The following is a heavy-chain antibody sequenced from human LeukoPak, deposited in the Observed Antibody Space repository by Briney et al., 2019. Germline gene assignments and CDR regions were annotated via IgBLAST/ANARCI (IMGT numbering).Heavy chain of an antibody. V-gene: IGHV3-74*01. J-gene: IGHJ4*02. D-gene: IGHD6-13*01. CDR3: ARGGSSQTPDY. CDR1: GFTFSSYW. Sequence: PGGSLRLSCAASGFTFSSYWMHWVRQAPGKGLVWVSRINSDGSSTSYADSVKGRFTISRDNAKNTLYLQMNSLGAEDTAVYYCARGGSSQTPDYWGQGTLVTVSS. CDR2: INSDGSST.